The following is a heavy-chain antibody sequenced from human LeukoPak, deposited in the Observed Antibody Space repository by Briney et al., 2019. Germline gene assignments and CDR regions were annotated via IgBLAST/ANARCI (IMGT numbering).Heavy chain of an antibody. CDR3: ARSTVTISPYFDY. D-gene: IGHD4-17*01. J-gene: IGHJ4*02. CDR1: GYTVSSYD. Sequence: PGRSLSLSCAASGYTVSSYDMQWVRQAPGKGLEWVAFIWFDGNNQYYADSVKGRFTISRDNSKNTLFLQMNSLRAEDTAVYYCARSTVTISPYFDYLGRGTLLTVSS. V-gene: IGHV3-33*01. CDR2: IWFDGNNQ.